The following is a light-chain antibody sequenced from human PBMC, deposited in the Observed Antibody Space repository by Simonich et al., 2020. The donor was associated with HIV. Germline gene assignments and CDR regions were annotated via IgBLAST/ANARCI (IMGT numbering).Light chain of an antibody. J-gene: IGKJ1*01. Sequence: EIVMTQSPATLSVSPGERATLPCRASQRFSSNLAWYQQKPAQAPRRLIYGASTRATGIPARFSGSESGTDFTLTISRLEPEDFAVYYCQQYGSSPRTFGQGTKVEIK. CDR2: GAS. CDR3: QQYGSSPRT. V-gene: IGKV3-15*01. CDR1: QRFSSN.